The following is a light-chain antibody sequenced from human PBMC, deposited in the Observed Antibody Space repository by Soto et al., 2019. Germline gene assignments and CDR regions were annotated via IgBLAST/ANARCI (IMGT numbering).Light chain of an antibody. CDR2: GAS. CDR1: QSVSSSY. Sequence: EIVLTQSPGPLSLSPGERATLSCRSSQSVSSSYLAWYQQKPGQAPRLLIYGASNRATGIPDRFSGSWSGTDCTLTISRLEPEDVAVYYCQQRQSRPRTLGQGTKVDIK. CDR3: QQRQSRPRT. V-gene: IGKV3-20*01. J-gene: IGKJ1*01.